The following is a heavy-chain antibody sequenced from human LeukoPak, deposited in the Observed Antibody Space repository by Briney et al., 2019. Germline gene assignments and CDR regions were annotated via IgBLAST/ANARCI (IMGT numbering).Heavy chain of an antibody. CDR1: GYSFTSYW. J-gene: IGHJ4*02. V-gene: IGHV5-51*01. D-gene: IGHD5-18*01. CDR3: ARLEGSIQLWLIGPVSY. Sequence: NLGESLKISCKGSGYSFTSYWIGWVRQMPGKGLEWMGIIYPGDSDTRYSPSFQGQVTISADKSISTAYLQWSSLKASDTAMYYCARLEGSIQLWLIGPVSYWGQGTLVTVSS. CDR2: IYPGDSDT.